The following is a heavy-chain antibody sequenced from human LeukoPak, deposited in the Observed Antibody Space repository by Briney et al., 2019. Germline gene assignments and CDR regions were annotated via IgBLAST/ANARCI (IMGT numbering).Heavy chain of an antibody. CDR2: VDPEDGET. Sequence: ATVKISCKVSGYTFTDYYMHWVQRAPGKGLEWMGLVDPEDGETIYAEKFQGRVTITADTSTDTAYMELSSLRSEDTAVYYCAAVVGATYAFDIWGQGTMVTVSS. D-gene: IGHD1-26*01. CDR3: AAVVGATYAFDI. V-gene: IGHV1-69-2*01. CDR1: GYTFTDYY. J-gene: IGHJ3*02.